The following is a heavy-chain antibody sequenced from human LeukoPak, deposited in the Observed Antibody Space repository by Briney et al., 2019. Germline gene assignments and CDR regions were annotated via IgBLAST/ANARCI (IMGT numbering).Heavy chain of an antibody. D-gene: IGHD3-22*01. J-gene: IGHJ4*02. CDR3: ARRVASGYSDY. Sequence: MTSETLSLTCTVSGVSITSNYWSWIRQPPGKGLDWIGCIYSSGSANYNPSLKSRVTISVDTSKNQFSLKLSSVTAADTAVYYCARRVASGYSDYWGQGALVTVSS. CDR2: IYSSGSA. CDR1: GVSITSNY. V-gene: IGHV4-59*08.